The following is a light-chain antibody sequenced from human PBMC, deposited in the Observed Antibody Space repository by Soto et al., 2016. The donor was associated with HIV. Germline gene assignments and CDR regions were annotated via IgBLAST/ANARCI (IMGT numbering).Light chain of an antibody. CDR2: DHS. CDR1: NIGSDS. J-gene: IGLJ2*01. V-gene: IGLV3-21*02. Sequence: SYVLTQPPSVSVAPGQTARITCGGNNIGSDSVNWYQQKPGQAPVLVVYDHSDRPSGIPDRFSGSSSGNTASLTITGAQAEDEADYYCNSRDSSGNHGVFGGGTKLTVL. CDR3: NSRDSSGNHGV.